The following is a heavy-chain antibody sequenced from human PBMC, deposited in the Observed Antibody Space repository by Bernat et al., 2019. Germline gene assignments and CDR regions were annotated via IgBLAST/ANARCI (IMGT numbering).Heavy chain of an antibody. CDR2: ISSSSSYI. D-gene: IGHD2-2*01. CDR3: ARVPIDIVVPAAYLFDY. Sequence: EVQLVESGGGLVKPGGSLRLSCAASGFTFSSYSMNWVRQAPGKGLEWVSSISSSSSYIYYADSVKGRFTISRDNAKNSLYLQMNSLRAEDTAVYYCARVPIDIVVPAAYLFDYWGQGTLVTVSS. J-gene: IGHJ4*02. CDR1: GFTFSSYS. V-gene: IGHV3-21*01.